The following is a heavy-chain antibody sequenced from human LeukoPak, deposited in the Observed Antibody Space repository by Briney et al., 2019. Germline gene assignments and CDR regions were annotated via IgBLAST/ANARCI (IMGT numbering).Heavy chain of an antibody. CDR3: AKDGSWYSSSPNWFDP. Sequence: GGSLRLSCAASGFTFSSYAMSWVRQAPGKGLEWVSGISGSGGSTYYADSVKGRFTVSRDNSKNTLYLQMNSLRAEDTAVYYCAKDGSWYSSSPNWFDPWGQGTLVTVSS. V-gene: IGHV3-23*01. CDR1: GFTFSSYA. J-gene: IGHJ5*02. CDR2: ISGSGGST. D-gene: IGHD6-19*01.